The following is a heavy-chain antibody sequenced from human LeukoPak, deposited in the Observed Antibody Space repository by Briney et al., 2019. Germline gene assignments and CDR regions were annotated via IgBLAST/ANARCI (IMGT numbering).Heavy chain of an antibody. CDR3: ARHSPNHYGDYFDY. Sequence: SETLSLTCAVYGGSFSGYYWSWIRQPPGKGLEWIAYIHYSGSTNYNPSLKSRVTISVDTSKNQFSLKLSSVTAADTAVYYCARHSPNHYGDYFDYWGQGTLVTVSS. D-gene: IGHD4-17*01. CDR2: IHYSGST. CDR1: GGSFSGYY. J-gene: IGHJ4*02. V-gene: IGHV4-59*08.